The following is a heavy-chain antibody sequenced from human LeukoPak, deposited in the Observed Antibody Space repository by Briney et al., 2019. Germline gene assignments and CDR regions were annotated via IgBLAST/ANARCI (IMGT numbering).Heavy chain of an antibody. CDR2: INHRGST. D-gene: IGHD2-2*02. Sequence: SETLSLTCAVSGGSFSYYYWSWIRQPSGKGLEWIGEINHRGSTNFNPFLKSRVTISLDTSKNLLSLKLSSVTAADTAVYYCARGPCSDTSCYSGFDYWGQGTLVTVSS. CDR1: GGSFSYYY. V-gene: IGHV4-34*01. CDR3: ARGPCSDTSCYSGFDY. J-gene: IGHJ4*02.